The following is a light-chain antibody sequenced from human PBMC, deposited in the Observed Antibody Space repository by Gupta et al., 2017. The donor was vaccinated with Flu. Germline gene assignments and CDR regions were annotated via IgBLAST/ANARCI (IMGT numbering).Light chain of an antibody. J-gene: IGKJ4*01. Sequence: DIQMTQSPSSLSASVGDRVTITCQASQDISDYLNWYQQKPGKAPKLLIYDALDLQSGVPSRFRAYGSGTHFTFVITNRQTEDVATYYCQQFDCLQWLTFGGGTRVQI. CDR2: DAL. CDR3: QQFDCLQWLT. CDR1: QDISDY. V-gene: IGKV1-33*01.